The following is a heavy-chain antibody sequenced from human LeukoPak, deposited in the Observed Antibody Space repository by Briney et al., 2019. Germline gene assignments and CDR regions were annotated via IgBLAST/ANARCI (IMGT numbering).Heavy chain of an antibody. CDR3: ARDFSVRGVTWFDY. CDR1: GYTFTSYG. J-gene: IGHJ4*02. D-gene: IGHD3-10*01. Sequence: ASVKVSCKASGYTFTSYGMSWVRQAPGQGLEWMGWISTYNDKTNYAQKLQGRVTMTRDTSTSTAYMELRRLRSDDTAVCYCARDFSVRGVTWFDYWGQGTLVTVSS. V-gene: IGHV1-18*01. CDR2: ISTYNDKT.